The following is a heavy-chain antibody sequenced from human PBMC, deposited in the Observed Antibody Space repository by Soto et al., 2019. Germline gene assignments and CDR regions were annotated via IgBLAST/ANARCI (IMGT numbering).Heavy chain of an antibody. D-gene: IGHD1-1*01. CDR2: ISSSSSYI. CDR1: GFTFSSYS. Sequence: AGGSLRLSCAASGFTFSSYSMNWVRQAPGKGLEWVSSISSSSSYIYYADSVKGRFTISRDNAKNSLYLQMNSLRAEDTAVYYCARGSPRTTGTSEDFDYWGQGTLVTVSS. J-gene: IGHJ4*02. CDR3: ARGSPRTTGTSEDFDY. V-gene: IGHV3-21*04.